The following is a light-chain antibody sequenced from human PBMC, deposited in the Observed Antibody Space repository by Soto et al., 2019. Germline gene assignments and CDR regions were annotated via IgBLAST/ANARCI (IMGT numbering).Light chain of an antibody. CDR2: DVT. CDR3: CSYAGSYTLV. V-gene: IGLV2-11*01. Sequence: QSALTQPRSVSGSPGQSVTISCTGTSSDVGFYNYVSWYQQCPGKAPKLIIYDVTKRPSGVPDRFSASKSGNTASLTISGLQAEDEADYYCCSYAGSYTLVFGGGTKVTVL. CDR1: SSDVGFYNY. J-gene: IGLJ2*01.